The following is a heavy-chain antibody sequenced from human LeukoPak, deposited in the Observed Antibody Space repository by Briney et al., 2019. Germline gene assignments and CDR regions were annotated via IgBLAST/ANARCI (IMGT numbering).Heavy chain of an antibody. Sequence: ASVKVSCKASGYTFTSYYMHWVRQTPVQGLEWMGIINPSGGSTSYAQKFQGRVNMTRNTSISTAYMELSSLRSEDTAVYYCARKFLGSRGYYFDYWGQGTLVTVSS. V-gene: IGHV1-46*01. J-gene: IGHJ4*02. CDR2: INPSGGST. CDR1: GYTFTSYY. D-gene: IGHD3-10*01. CDR3: ARKFLGSRGYYFDY.